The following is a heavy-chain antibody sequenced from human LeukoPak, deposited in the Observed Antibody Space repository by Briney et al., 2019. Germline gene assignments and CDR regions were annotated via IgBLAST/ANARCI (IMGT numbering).Heavy chain of an antibody. CDR1: GFTFSSYG. J-gene: IGHJ4*02. Sequence: GGSLRLSCAASGFTFSSYGTHRVRQAPGKGLEWVAVIWYDGSNKYYADSVKGRFTISRDNSKNTLYLQMNSLRAEDTAVYYCARGGWGYCSGGSCHIDYWGQGTLVTVSS. D-gene: IGHD2-15*01. V-gene: IGHV3-33*01. CDR2: IWYDGSNK. CDR3: ARGGWGYCSGGSCHIDY.